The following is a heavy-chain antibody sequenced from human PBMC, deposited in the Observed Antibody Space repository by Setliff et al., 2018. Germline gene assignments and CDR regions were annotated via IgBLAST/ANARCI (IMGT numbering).Heavy chain of an antibody. CDR1: GYTLTELS. D-gene: IGHD6-6*01. Sequence: ASVKVSCKVSGYTLTELSMHWVRQAPGKGLEWMGGFDPEDGETIYAQKFQGRVTITRDTSTSTAYMELSSLRSEDTAVYYCAPSHQYSSSPFDYWGQGTLVTVSS. CDR3: APSHQYSSSPFDY. CDR2: FDPEDGET. V-gene: IGHV1-24*01. J-gene: IGHJ4*02.